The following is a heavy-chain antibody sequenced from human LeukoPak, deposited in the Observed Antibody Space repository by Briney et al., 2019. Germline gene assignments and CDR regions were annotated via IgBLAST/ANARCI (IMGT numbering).Heavy chain of an antibody. Sequence: ASVKVSCKASGYTFIDYGVSWVRQAPGQGLEWMGWISTYNGHTYYAQKFQGRVTITTDESTSTAYMELSSLRSEDTAVYYCARDHLPLAYYDRLDAFDIWGQGTMVTVSS. D-gene: IGHD3-22*01. J-gene: IGHJ3*02. CDR2: ISTYNGHT. V-gene: IGHV1-18*01. CDR3: ARDHLPLAYYDRLDAFDI. CDR1: GYTFIDYG.